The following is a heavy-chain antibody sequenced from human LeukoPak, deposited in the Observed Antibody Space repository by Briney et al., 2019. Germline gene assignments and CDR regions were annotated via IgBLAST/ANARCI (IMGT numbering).Heavy chain of an antibody. V-gene: IGHV1-69*04. CDR3: ARDFDPYYYDSSGYFPGAFDI. Sequence: SVKVSCKASGGIFSAYEISWVRQAPGQGLEWMGRIIPVLGITNYAQKFQDRVTITADKSSRTVYMALNRLRYEDTAVYYCARDFDPYYYDSSGYFPGAFDIWGQGTMVTVSS. J-gene: IGHJ3*02. D-gene: IGHD3-22*01. CDR1: GGIFSAYE. CDR2: IIPVLGIT.